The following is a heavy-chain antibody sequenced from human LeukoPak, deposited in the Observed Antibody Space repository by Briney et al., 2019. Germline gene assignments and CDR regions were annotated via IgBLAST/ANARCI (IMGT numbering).Heavy chain of an antibody. D-gene: IGHD4-17*01. CDR1: GFTFSDYY. Sequence: GGSLRLSCAASGFTFSDYYMSWIRQAPGKGLEWVSYISSSGSTIYYADSVKGRFTISRDNAKNSLYLQMNSLRAEDTAVYYCARVPSYYGDYVYYFDYWGQGTLVTVSS. J-gene: IGHJ4*02. CDR3: ARVPSYYGDYVYYFDY. V-gene: IGHV3-11*01. CDR2: ISSSGSTI.